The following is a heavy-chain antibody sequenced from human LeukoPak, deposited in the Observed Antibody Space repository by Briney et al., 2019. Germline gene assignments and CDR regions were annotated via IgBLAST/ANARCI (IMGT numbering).Heavy chain of an antibody. CDR3: TSDLGGGAPDY. CDR2: INSDGSST. Sequence: PGGSLRLSCTASGFTFSNYWMHWVRQAPGKGLVWVSRINSDGSSTTYADSVKGRFTISRDNAKNTLYLQMNSLRADDTAVYYCTSDLGGGAPDYWGQGTLVTVSS. V-gene: IGHV3-74*01. J-gene: IGHJ4*02. D-gene: IGHD3-16*01. CDR1: GFTFSNYW.